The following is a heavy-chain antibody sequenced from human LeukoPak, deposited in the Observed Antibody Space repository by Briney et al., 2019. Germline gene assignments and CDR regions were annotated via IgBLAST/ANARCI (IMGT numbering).Heavy chain of an antibody. D-gene: IGHD3-22*01. CDR3: ARGLTYYYDSSGYQRAFDI. CDR2: VYTSGST. V-gene: IGHV4-61*02. Sequence: SETLSLTCTVSGGSISSGSYYWSWIRQPAGKGLEWIGRVYTSGSTNDNPSLKSRVTILIDTSKNQFSLKLSSVTAADTAVYYCARGLTYYYDSSGYQRAFDIWGQGTMVTVSS. CDR1: GGSISSGSYY. J-gene: IGHJ3*02.